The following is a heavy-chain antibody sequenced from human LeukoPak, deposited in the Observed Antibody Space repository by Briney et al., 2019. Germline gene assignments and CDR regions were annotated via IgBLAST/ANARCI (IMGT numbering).Heavy chain of an antibody. D-gene: IGHD5-12*01. Sequence: PSETLSLTCAVYGGSFSGYYWSWIRQPPGKGLEWIGYVYYTGSTNYNPSLKSRVTISVDTSKNQFSLKLSSVTAADTAVYYCAKDGGGGYVTDWYFDLWGRGTLVAVSS. J-gene: IGHJ2*01. V-gene: IGHV4-59*01. CDR3: AKDGGGGYVTDWYFDL. CDR2: VYYTGST. CDR1: GGSFSGYY.